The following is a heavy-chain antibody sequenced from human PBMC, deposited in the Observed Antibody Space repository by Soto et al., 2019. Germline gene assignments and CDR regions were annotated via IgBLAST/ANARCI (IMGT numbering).Heavy chain of an antibody. D-gene: IGHD2-15*01. CDR1: GYTFTSYG. CDR3: ARSPIVVVVAATGWFDP. CDR2: ISAYNGNT. J-gene: IGHJ5*02. V-gene: IGHV1-18*01. Sequence: GASVKVSCKASGYTFTSYGISWVRQAPGQGLEWMGWISAYNGNTNYAQKLQGRVTMTTDTSTSTAYMELRSLRSDDTAVYYCARSPIVVVVAATGWFDPWGQGTLVTVSS.